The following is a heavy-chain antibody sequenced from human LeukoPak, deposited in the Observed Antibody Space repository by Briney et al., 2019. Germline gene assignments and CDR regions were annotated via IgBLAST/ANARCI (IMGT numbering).Heavy chain of an antibody. Sequence: RESLRLSCAASGFTFSSYAMSWVRQAPGKGLEWVSATSGSGGSTYYANSVKGLFTISRDNSKNTLYQQMNSLRAEDTAVYYCAKDLSTVMGRGSFDYWGQGTLVTVSS. V-gene: IGHV3-23*01. D-gene: IGHD4-17*01. CDR3: AKDLSTVMGRGSFDY. J-gene: IGHJ4*02. CDR2: TSGSGGST. CDR1: GFTFSSYA.